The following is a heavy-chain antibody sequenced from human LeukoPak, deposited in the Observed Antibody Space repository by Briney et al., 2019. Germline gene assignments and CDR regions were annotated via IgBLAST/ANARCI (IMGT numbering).Heavy chain of an antibody. D-gene: IGHD6-19*01. CDR1: GFTFSSYS. Sequence: GGSLRLSCAASGFTFSSYSMNWVRQAPGKGVEWVSYISSSSSTIYYADSVKGRFTISRDISKNTLYLQMGSLRPEDMAVYYCARVDSGSACASWGQGILVTVSS. CDR2: ISSSSSTI. V-gene: IGHV3-48*01. CDR3: ARVDSGSACAS. J-gene: IGHJ1*01.